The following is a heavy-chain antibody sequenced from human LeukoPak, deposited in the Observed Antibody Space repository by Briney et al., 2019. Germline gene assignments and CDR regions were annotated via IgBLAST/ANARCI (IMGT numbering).Heavy chain of an antibody. Sequence: PGGSLRLSCAASGFTFSDYYMSWIRQAPGKGLEWVSYIIRSSSYTNYADSVKGRFTISRDNAKNSLYLQMNSLRAEDTAVYYCARDRHAVVTESNDAFDIWGQGTMVTVPS. CDR3: ARDRHAVVTESNDAFDI. V-gene: IGHV3-11*05. J-gene: IGHJ3*02. D-gene: IGHD2-21*02. CDR1: GFTFSDYY. CDR2: IIRSSSYT.